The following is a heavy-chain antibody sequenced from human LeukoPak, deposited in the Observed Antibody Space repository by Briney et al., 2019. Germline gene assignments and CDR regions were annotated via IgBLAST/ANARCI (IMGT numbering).Heavy chain of an antibody. J-gene: IGHJ1*01. Sequence: SETLSLTCAVYGGSFSSYYWSWIRQPPGKGLEWIGYIYYSGSTNYNPSLKSRVTISVDTSKNQFSLKLSSVTAADTAVYYCARDGRSYGEVQHWGQGTLVTVSS. D-gene: IGHD5-18*01. V-gene: IGHV4-59*01. CDR1: GGSFSSYY. CDR3: ARDGRSYGEVQH. CDR2: IYYSGST.